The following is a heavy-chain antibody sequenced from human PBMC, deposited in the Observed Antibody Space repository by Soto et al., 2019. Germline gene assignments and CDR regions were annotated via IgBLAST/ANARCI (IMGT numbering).Heavy chain of an antibody. Sequence: QVQLQQWGAGLLKPSETLSLTCAVYGGSFSGYYWSWIRQPPGKGLEWIGEINHSGSTNYNPSLKRRVTISVDTSKNQFSLKLSSVTAADTAVYYCARGQIAAMVRWGQGTLVTVSS. J-gene: IGHJ4*02. V-gene: IGHV4-34*01. CDR2: INHSGST. D-gene: IGHD5-18*01. CDR1: GGSFSGYY. CDR3: ARGQIAAMVR.